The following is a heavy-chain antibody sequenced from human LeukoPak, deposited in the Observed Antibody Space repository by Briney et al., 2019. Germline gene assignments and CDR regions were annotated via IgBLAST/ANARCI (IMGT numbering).Heavy chain of an antibody. CDR1: ASTFSTYA. V-gene: IGHV1-2*02. Sequence: GASVKVSCKASASTFSTYAIHWVRQAPGQGLEWMGWINPNSGGTNYAQKFQGRVTMTRDTSISTAYMELSRLRSDDTAVYYCARAENDRWPTIAYWGQGTLVTVSS. J-gene: IGHJ4*02. CDR2: INPNSGGT. CDR3: ARAENDRWPTIAY. D-gene: IGHD3-22*01.